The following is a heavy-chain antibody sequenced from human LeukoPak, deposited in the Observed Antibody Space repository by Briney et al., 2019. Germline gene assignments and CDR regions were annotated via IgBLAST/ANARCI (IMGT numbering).Heavy chain of an antibody. V-gene: IGHV1-18*04. CDR3: ARDACIAAAGLFDP. CDR2: ISAYNGNT. CDR1: GYTFTSYG. D-gene: IGHD6-13*01. J-gene: IGHJ5*02. Sequence: ASVKVSCKASGYTFTSYGISWVRQAPGQGLEWMGWISAYNGNTNYAQKLQGRVTMTTDTSTSTAYMELRSLRSDDTAVYYCARDACIAAAGLFDPWGQGTLVTVSS.